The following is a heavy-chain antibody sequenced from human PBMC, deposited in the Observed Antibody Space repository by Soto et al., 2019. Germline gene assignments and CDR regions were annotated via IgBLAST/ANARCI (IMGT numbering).Heavy chain of an antibody. V-gene: IGHV3-9*01. J-gene: IGHJ3*02. CDR1: GFTFDDYA. CDR2: IVWNSGSI. Sequence: EVQLVESGGGLAQPGRSLRLSCAASGFTFDDYAMHWVRQAPGKGLEWVSGIVWNSGSIGYADSVKGRFTISRDNAKNSLYLQMNSLRAEDTALYYCAKDMEAKLLRAFDIWGQGTMVTVSS. D-gene: IGHD2-15*01. CDR3: AKDMEAKLLRAFDI.